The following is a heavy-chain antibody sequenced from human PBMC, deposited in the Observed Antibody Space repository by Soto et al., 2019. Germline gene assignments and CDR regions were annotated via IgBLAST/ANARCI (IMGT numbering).Heavy chain of an antibody. D-gene: IGHD6-19*01. CDR3: ARGRIIVAGGFDP. CDR1: GYTFTSYD. CDR2: MNPSTGNT. Sequence: ASVKVSCKASGYTFTSYDIIWVRQATGQGLEWMGWMNPSTGNTDSAEKFQGRLTITRNNSISTVYMELSSLIFEDTAVYYCARGRIIVAGGFDPWGQGTLVTVS. V-gene: IGHV1-8*01. J-gene: IGHJ5*02.